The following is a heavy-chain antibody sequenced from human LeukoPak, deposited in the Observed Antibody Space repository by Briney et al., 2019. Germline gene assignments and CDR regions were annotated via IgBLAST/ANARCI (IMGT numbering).Heavy chain of an antibody. J-gene: IGHJ4*02. Sequence: PGGSLRLSCAASGFTFSSYGMHWVRQAPGKGLEWVSLIWYDGYNKYYADSVKGRFTISRDNSKNTLYLQMSSLRAEDTAVYYCARQYCSDDNCYFFDWSQGTLVTVSS. V-gene: IGHV3-33*01. CDR1: GFTFSSYG. CDR3: ARQYCSDDNCYFFD. CDR2: IWYDGYNK. D-gene: IGHD2-15*01.